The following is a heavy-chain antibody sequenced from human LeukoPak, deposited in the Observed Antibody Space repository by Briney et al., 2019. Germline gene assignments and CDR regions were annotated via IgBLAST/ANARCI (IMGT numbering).Heavy chain of an antibody. Sequence: GRSLRLSCAASGFTFSSYDTHWVRQATGKGLEWVSAIGVAANTFYSGSVKGRFTISRENAKNSLYLLMSSLRAEDTAVYYCARQNTPHGNFDYWGQGTLVTVSS. V-gene: IGHV3-13*01. D-gene: IGHD1-26*01. CDR3: ARQNTPHGNFDY. J-gene: IGHJ4*02. CDR2: IGVAANT. CDR1: GFTFSSYD.